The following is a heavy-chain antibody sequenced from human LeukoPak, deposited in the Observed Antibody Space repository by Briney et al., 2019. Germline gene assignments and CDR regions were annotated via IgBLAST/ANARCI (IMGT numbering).Heavy chain of an antibody. Sequence: GASVKVSCKASGYTFTSYDINWVRQATGQGLEWMGWMNPNSGNTGYAQKFQGRVTMTRNTSISTAYMELSSLRSEDTAVYYCARDGALLWFGELSPFFDYWGQGTLVTVSS. D-gene: IGHD3-10*01. V-gene: IGHV1-8*01. CDR2: MNPNSGNT. J-gene: IGHJ4*02. CDR1: GYTFTSYD. CDR3: ARDGALLWFGELSPFFDY.